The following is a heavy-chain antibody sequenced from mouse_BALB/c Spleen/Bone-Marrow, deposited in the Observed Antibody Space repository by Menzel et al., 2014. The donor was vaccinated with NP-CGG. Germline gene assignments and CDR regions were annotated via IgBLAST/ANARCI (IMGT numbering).Heavy chain of an antibody. J-gene: IGHJ4*01. CDR2: ILPGGGNI. CDR1: GYTFSSYW. Sequence: LEESGAELMKPGASVKISCKATGYTFSSYWIEWVKQRPGHGLEWIGEILPGGGNIYFNEKFKGRATFTADTSSTTAYMQLSSLTSEDSAVYYCARGDWDFAMDYWGQGTSVTVSS. V-gene: IGHV1-9*01. CDR3: ARGDWDFAMDY. D-gene: IGHD4-1*01.